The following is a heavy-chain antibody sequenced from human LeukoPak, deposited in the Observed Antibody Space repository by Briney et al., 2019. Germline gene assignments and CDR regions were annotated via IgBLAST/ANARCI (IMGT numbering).Heavy chain of an antibody. CDR3: ATGRYCSSTSCYVRGPNWFDP. D-gene: IGHD2-2*01. V-gene: IGHV1-2*02. Sequence: ASVKVSCKASGYTFTGYYMHWVRQAPGQGLEWMGWINPDSGGTNYAQKFQGRVTMTEDTSTDTAYMELSSLRSEDTAVYYCATGRYCSSTSCYVRGPNWFDPWGQGTLVTVSS. J-gene: IGHJ5*02. CDR2: INPDSGGT. CDR1: GYTFTGYY.